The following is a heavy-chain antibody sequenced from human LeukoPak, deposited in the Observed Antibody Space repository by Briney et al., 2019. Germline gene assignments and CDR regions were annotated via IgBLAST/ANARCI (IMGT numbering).Heavy chain of an antibody. D-gene: IGHD3-22*01. Sequence: SETLSLTCTVSGGSISSYYWSWIRQPPGKGLEWIACISYSGSTKYNPSLKSRVTISVDTSKNQLSLKLSFVTAADTAVYYCAREPGFDSSGYLNWFDPWGQGTLVTVSS. CDR1: GGSISSYY. CDR3: AREPGFDSSGYLNWFDP. CDR2: ISYSGST. J-gene: IGHJ5*02. V-gene: IGHV4-59*01.